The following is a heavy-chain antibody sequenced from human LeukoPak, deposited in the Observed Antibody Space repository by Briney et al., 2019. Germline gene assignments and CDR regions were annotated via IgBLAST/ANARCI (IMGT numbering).Heavy chain of an antibody. Sequence: GASVKVSFTASGYTFTVYYMHWVRQAPGQGLEWMVWMNPKSGGTTYEQKFQGRVTMTRDMSTSTAYMELSRLRSDDTAVYYCARGGEVCSSSSCYRGHDYWGQGTLVTVSS. V-gene: IGHV1-2*02. CDR1: GYTFTVYY. D-gene: IGHD2-2*01. J-gene: IGHJ4*02. CDR3: ARGGEVCSSSSCYRGHDY. CDR2: MNPKSGGT.